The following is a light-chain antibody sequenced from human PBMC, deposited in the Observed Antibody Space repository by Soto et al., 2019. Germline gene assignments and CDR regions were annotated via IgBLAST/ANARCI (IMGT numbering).Light chain of an antibody. CDR1: QGVGTY. Sequence: VLTQSPVTLSLSPGERATLSCRASQGVGTYVAWYQVRGGQAPRLLISGASKRATGIPDRINGGGSGTDFILTINSLESGDSAVYFCQQGGSWPVTFGQGTRVEIK. J-gene: IGKJ5*01. CDR2: GAS. CDR3: QQGGSWPVT. V-gene: IGKV3D-11*01.